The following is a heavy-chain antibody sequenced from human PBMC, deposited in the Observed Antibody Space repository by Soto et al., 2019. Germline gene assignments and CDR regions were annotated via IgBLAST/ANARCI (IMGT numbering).Heavy chain of an antibody. V-gene: IGHV4-59*01. CDR1: GGSISSYY. J-gene: IGHJ4*02. Sequence: SETLSLTCTVSGGSISSYYWIWIRQPPGKGLEWIGYIYYSGSTNYNPSLKSRATISIDTFRNQISLNLHSVTAADTAVYYCAREYAFSSEYWGQGTVVTVSS. CDR2: IYYSGST. CDR3: AREYAFSSEY. D-gene: IGHD2-2*01.